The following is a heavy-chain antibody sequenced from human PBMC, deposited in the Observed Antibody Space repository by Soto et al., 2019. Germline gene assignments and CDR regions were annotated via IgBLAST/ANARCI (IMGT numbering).Heavy chain of an antibody. CDR1: GDTFSSYA. Sequence: QVQLVQSGAEVKKPGSSVKVSCKASGDTFSSYAISWVRQAPGQGLEWMGGIIPIFGTTNYAQKFQARVTITAHDSPSTAYMALRRLRSEDTAVYYCARGVVPASIAESYFDYWGQGTLVTVSS. J-gene: IGHJ4*02. D-gene: IGHD2-2*01. CDR3: ARGVVPASIAESYFDY. CDR2: IIPIFGTT. V-gene: IGHV1-69*01.